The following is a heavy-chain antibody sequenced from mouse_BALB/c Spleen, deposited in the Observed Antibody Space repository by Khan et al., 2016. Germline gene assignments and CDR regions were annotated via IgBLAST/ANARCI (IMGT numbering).Heavy chain of an antibody. J-gene: IGHJ2*01. D-gene: IGHD1-1*01. CDR1: GYSITSGYS. V-gene: IGHV3-1*02. CDR2: IPYSGST. CDR3: TRGDYYGSGY. Sequence: EVQLQESGPDLVKPSQSLSLTCTVTGYSITSGYSWHWIRQFPGNKLEWMAYIPYSGSTTYNPSLKSRISITRDTSKNQFFLQSISVTTEDTATYDCTRGDYYGSGYWGQGTTLTVSS.